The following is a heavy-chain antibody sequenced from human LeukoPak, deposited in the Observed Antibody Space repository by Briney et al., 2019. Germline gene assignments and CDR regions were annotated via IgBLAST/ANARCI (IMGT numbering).Heavy chain of an antibody. CDR3: ARCGTYAHENLAPDY. V-gene: IGHV4-59*01. J-gene: IGHJ4*02. Sequence: SETLSLTCTVSGGSLSSYYWSWIRQPPGKGLEWIGYIYYSGSTNYNPSLKSRVTISVDTSKNQFSLKLSSVTAADTAVYYCARCGTYAHENLAPDYWGQGTLVTVSS. CDR1: GGSLSSYY. D-gene: IGHD4-17*01. CDR2: IYYSGST.